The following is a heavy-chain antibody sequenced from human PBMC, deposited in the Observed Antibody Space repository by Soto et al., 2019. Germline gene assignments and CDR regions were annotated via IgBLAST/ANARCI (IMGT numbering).Heavy chain of an antibody. Sequence: GGSLRLSCAASGFTFSSYAMSWVRQAPGKGLEWVSAISGSGGSTYYADSVKGRFTISRDNSKNTLYLQMNSLRAEDTAVYYCAKDFGYCSGGSCYSVDPEYYYYGMDVWGQGTTVTVSS. V-gene: IGHV3-23*01. D-gene: IGHD2-15*01. CDR2: ISGSGGST. CDR1: GFTFSSYA. J-gene: IGHJ6*02. CDR3: AKDFGYCSGGSCYSVDPEYYYYGMDV.